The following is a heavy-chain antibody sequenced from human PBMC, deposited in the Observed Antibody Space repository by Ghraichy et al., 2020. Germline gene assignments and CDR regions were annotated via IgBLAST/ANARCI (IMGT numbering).Heavy chain of an antibody. J-gene: IGHJ5*02. CDR1: GFTFSNYA. CDR3: VKGGAGVPA. D-gene: IGHD3-10*01. V-gene: IGHV3-23*01. CDR2: ISGSGDGI. Sequence: GGSLRLSCAASGFTFSNYAMNWVRQAPGKGLEWVAAISGSGDGIYHADSVKGRFTMSRDNSKNTLYLQMNTLTVEDTAIYYCVKGGAGVPAWGQGTLVTVSS.